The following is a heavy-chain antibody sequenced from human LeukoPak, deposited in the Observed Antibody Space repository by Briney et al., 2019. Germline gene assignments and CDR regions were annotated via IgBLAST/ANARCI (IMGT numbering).Heavy chain of an antibody. V-gene: IGHV4-59*01. Sequence: PSETLSLTCSVSGGSIGSYYWNWIRQPPGKGLEWIECIHYSGYISYNPSLESRVTISADTSKDQFSLKMSSVTAADTALYYCARWQGDSSNWGRTRGYGMDVWGQGITVIVSS. J-gene: IGHJ6*02. CDR1: GGSIGSYY. CDR2: IHYSGYI. D-gene: IGHD6-13*01. CDR3: ARWQGDSSNWGRTRGYGMDV.